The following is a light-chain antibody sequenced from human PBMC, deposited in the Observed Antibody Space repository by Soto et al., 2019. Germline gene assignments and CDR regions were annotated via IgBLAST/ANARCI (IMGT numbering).Light chain of an antibody. V-gene: IGLV2-14*01. CDR2: AVS. Sequence: QSVLTQPASVSGSPGQSITISCIGTNSDVGAYNYVSWYQQQPDKAPKLIIYAVSNRPSGVSSRFSGSKSGNTASLTISGLQAEDEGDYDCLSYITTKTRVLFGGGTKLTVL. J-gene: IGLJ2*01. CDR1: NSDVGAYNY. CDR3: LSYITTKTRVL.